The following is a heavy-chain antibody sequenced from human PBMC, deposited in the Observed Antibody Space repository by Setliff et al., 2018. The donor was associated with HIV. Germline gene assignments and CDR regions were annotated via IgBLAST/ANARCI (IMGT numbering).Heavy chain of an antibody. CDR1: GGSISRGGYY. Sequence: KPSETLSPTCTVSGGSISRGGYYWNWIRQLPGQGLEWMGYISHSGGTYYNPSLEGRVSLSVDTSKNQFSLHLSSVTAADTAVYFCARDGLRGYSYGIGWHIEVWGRGTLVTVSS. J-gene: IGHJ2*01. V-gene: IGHV4-31*03. CDR2: ISHSGGT. CDR3: ARDGLRGYSYGIGWHIEV. D-gene: IGHD5-18*01.